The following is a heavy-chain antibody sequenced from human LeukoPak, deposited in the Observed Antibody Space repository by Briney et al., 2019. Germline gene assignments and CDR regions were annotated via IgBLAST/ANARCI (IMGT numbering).Heavy chain of an antibody. CDR3: AREYYDSSGTKYAFDI. CDR1: GYTFIDYY. V-gene: IGHV1-2*02. Sequence: PGASVKVSCKTSGYTFIDYYIHWVRQAPGQGLEWMGCIDPDSGSANSAQKFQGRVTVTRDTSISTAHMELSRLRSDDTAVYFCAREYYDSSGTKYAFDIWGQGTMVTVSS. J-gene: IGHJ3*02. D-gene: IGHD3-22*01. CDR2: IDPDSGSA.